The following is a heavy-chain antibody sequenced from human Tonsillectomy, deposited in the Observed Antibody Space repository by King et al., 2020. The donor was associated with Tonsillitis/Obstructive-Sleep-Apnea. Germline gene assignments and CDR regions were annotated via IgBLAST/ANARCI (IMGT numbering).Heavy chain of an antibody. Sequence: DVQLVESGGGLIQPGGSLRLSCAASGFTVSSNYMSWVRQAPGKGLEWVSVIYSGGSIYYADSVKGRFTISRDNSKNTLYLQMNSLRDEDTAVYYCAGGAGSNYRGSFDYWGQGTLVTVSS. CDR2: IYSGGSI. V-gene: IGHV3-53*01. J-gene: IGHJ4*02. CDR3: AGGAGSNYRGSFDY. D-gene: IGHD4-11*01. CDR1: GFTVSSNY.